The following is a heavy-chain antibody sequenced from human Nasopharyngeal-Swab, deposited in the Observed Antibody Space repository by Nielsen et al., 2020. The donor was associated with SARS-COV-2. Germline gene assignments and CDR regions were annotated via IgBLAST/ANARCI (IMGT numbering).Heavy chain of an antibody. CDR1: GGSFNIYY. V-gene: IGHV4-34*01. D-gene: IGHD3-16*01. Sequence: ESLKISCAVYGGSFNIYYWRWIRQPPGKGLEWIGEINHRGSTNYKPSLKRRVTISVDTSKTQFSLKLSSVTAADTAVYYCALGGDFDYWGQGTLVTVSS. J-gene: IGHJ4*02. CDR2: INHRGST. CDR3: ALGGDFDY.